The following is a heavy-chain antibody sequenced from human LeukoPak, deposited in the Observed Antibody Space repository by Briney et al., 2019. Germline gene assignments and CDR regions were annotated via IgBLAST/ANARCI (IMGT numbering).Heavy chain of an antibody. CDR1: GFTFSSYA. V-gene: IGHV3-23*01. J-gene: IGHJ4*02. Sequence: PGGSLRLSCAASGFTFSSYAMSWVRQAPGKGLEWVSAISGSGGSTYYADSVKGRFTISRDNSKNTLYLQMNSLRAEDTAVYYCAKDTKIDILTGYVDYWGQGTLVTVSS. CDR2: ISGSGGST. D-gene: IGHD3-9*01. CDR3: AKDTKIDILTGYVDY.